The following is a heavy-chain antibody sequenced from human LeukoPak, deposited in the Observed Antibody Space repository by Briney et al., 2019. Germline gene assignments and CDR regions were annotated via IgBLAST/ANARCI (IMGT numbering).Heavy chain of an antibody. J-gene: IGHJ4*02. Sequence: PGGSLRLSCAVSGITLSNYSMSWVRQAPGKGLEWVAGISGSGGSTNYADSVKGRFSIFRDNPKNTLYLQMNSLRAEDTAVYFCAKRGVVIRVILVGFHKEAYYFDSWGQGALVTVSS. V-gene: IGHV3-23*01. CDR2: ISGSGGST. CDR3: AKRGVVIRVILVGFHKEAYYFDS. CDR1: GITLSNYS. D-gene: IGHD3-22*01.